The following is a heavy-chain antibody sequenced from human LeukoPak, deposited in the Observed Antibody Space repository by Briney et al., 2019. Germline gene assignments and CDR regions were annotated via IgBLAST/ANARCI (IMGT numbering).Heavy chain of an antibody. CDR2: ISRDGTTK. CDR1: GLTFSRSG. Sequence: PTGRSLRLSCAASGLTFSRSGIHWVRQAPGKGLEWVAVISRDGTTKYYAESVKGRFSISRDNSENTLYLQVNSLRTEDTAVYYCAKDRGYIDYGMDVWGQGTTVTVSS. D-gene: IGHD5-12*01. CDR3: AKDRGYIDYGMDV. J-gene: IGHJ6*02. V-gene: IGHV3-30*18.